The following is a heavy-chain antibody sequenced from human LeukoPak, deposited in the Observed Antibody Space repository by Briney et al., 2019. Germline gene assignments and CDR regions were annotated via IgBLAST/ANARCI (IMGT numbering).Heavy chain of an antibody. Sequence: SETLSLTCTVSGGSISSGGYYWSWIRLHPGKGLEWIGYIYYSGSTYYNPSLKSRVTISVDTSKNQFSLKLSSVTAADTAVYYCARDWAMVRGVMCHAFDIWGQGTMVTVSS. D-gene: IGHD3-10*01. CDR3: ARDWAMVRGVMCHAFDI. CDR1: GGSISSGGYY. J-gene: IGHJ3*02. V-gene: IGHV4-31*03. CDR2: IYYSGST.